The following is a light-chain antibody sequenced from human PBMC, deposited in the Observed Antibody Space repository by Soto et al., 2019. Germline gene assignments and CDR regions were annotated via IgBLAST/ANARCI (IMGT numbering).Light chain of an antibody. CDR3: CSYVSSKTYL. J-gene: IGLJ1*01. Sequence: QSALTQPASVSGSPGQSITISCTGTRLDVGGYNYASWYQQQPGKAPKLIIYEVTNLPSGVSDRFSGSKSDNTASLTISGLQTEDEADYYCCSYVSSKTYLFGTGTKVTVL. CDR2: EVT. CDR1: RLDVGGYNY. V-gene: IGLV2-14*03.